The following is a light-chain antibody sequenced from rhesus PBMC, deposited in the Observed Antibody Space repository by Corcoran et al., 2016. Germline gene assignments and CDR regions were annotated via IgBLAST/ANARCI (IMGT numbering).Light chain of an antibody. CDR2: GVS. CDR1: QSVSRY. CDR3: FQNNSGYT. J-gene: IGKJ2*01. Sequence: QVILTQSPAILSLSPGERATLSCRASQSVSRYLAWYQPKPGQAPRPLICGVSSRATGIPDRFSGSGSGPDFTLTTSSMEPEDVGLYPCFQNNSGYTFGLGTKVEIK. V-gene: IGKV3-10*02.